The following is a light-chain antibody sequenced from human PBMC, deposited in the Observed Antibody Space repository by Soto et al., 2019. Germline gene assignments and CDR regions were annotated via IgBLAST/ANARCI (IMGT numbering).Light chain of an antibody. Sequence: DIHMTHSASSLSSAGVDRVTITCWTSQTISDYLNWYQHKPGKAPKLLISAASSLQSGVPSRFSGSGSGTDFTLTISSLQTEDFATYYCLQSYSTLTFGPGTKVDI. CDR2: AAS. CDR3: LQSYSTLT. CDR1: QTISDY. J-gene: IGKJ3*01. V-gene: IGKV1-39*01.